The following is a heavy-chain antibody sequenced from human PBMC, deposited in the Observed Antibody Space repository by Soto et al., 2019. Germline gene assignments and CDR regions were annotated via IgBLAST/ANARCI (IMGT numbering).Heavy chain of an antibody. V-gene: IGHV3-7*01. CDR3: ARDRSVVAGYGMDV. CDR1: GFSFSSYW. CDR2: IIQDGSEK. Sequence: PGGSLRLSCAASGFSFSSYWMNWVRQAPGKGLEWVANIIQDGSEKNYVDSVKGRFTISRDNAKNSLYLQMNSLRAEDTAVYYCARDRSVVAGYGMDVWGQGTTVTVSS. J-gene: IGHJ6*02. D-gene: IGHD2-15*01.